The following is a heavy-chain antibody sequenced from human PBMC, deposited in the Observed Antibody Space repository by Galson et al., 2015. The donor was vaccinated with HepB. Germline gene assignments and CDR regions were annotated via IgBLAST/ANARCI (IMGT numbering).Heavy chain of an antibody. J-gene: IGHJ4*02. CDR2: ISSSSSTI. CDR1: AFTFSIYS. CDR3: ARGLDY. D-gene: IGHD3-16*01. V-gene: IGHV3-48*01. Sequence: PLRLSCPASAFTFSIYSLNWVRQAQGKGLEWVSYISSSSSTIYYAASVKGRFTIFRDNAKNSLYLQMNSLRAEDTAVYYCARGLDYWGQGTLVTVSS.